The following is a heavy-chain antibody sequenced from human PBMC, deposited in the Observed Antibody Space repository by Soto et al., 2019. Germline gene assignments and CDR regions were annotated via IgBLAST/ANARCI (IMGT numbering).Heavy chain of an antibody. Sequence: QVQLVQSGAEVKKPGSSVKVSCKASGGTFSSYTISWVRQAPGQGLEWMGRIIPILGIANYAQKFQGRVTMTADKSTSTAYMELSSLKSEDTAVYYCARGVAVAGADYFDYWGQGTLVTVSS. CDR1: GGTFSSYT. J-gene: IGHJ4*02. CDR2: IIPILGIA. CDR3: ARGVAVAGADYFDY. V-gene: IGHV1-69*02. D-gene: IGHD6-19*01.